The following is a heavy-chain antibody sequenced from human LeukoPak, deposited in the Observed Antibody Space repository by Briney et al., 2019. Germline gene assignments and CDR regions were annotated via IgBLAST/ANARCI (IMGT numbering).Heavy chain of an antibody. J-gene: IGHJ3*02. Sequence: KPSETLSLTCAVYGGSFSGYYWSWIRQPPGKGLEWIGEINHSGSTNYNPSLKSRVTISVDTSKNQFSLKLSSVTAADTAVYYCARGPRKLWFGRDDAFDIWGQGTMVTVSS. CDR3: ARGPRKLWFGRDDAFDI. D-gene: IGHD3-10*01. CDR2: INHSGST. V-gene: IGHV4-34*01. CDR1: GGSFSGYY.